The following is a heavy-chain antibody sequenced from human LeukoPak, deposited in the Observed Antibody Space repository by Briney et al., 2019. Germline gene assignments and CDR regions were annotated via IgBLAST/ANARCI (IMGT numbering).Heavy chain of an antibody. CDR2: FDPEDGET. CDR1: GYTLTELS. D-gene: IGHD1-26*01. Sequence: ASVKVSCKVSGYTLTELSMHWVRQAPGKGLEWMGGFDPEDGETIYAQKFQGRVTMTEDTSTDTAYMELSSLRSEDTAVYYCATDRGSYYFIDYWGQGTLVTFSS. CDR3: ATDRGSYYFIDY. V-gene: IGHV1-24*01. J-gene: IGHJ4*02.